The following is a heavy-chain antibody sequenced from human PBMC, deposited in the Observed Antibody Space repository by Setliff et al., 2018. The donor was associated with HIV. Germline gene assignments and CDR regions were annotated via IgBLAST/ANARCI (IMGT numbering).Heavy chain of an antibody. CDR1: GFTFSTYS. V-gene: IGHV3-21*01. CDR3: ARVRARYSSSWSFDY. J-gene: IGHJ4*02. D-gene: IGHD6-13*01. CDR2: ISASGFNI. Sequence: LRLSCAASGFTFSTYSMNWVRLAPGRGLEWISSISASGFNIYYADSVKGRFFVSRDDAKNPLFLQMNSLRTEDTAVYFCARVRARYSSSWSFDYWGQGTPVTVSS.